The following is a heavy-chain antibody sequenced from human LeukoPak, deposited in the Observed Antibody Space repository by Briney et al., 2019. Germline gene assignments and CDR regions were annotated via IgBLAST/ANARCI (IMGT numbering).Heavy chain of an antibody. Sequence: PSESLSLTCTVSGAHISNYYWTWVRQSAAQGLEWIGRLHPRESTIYNPSLKSRLTVSIDTSKDQLSLTLTSVTAADSAVYYCASLSSGAAFDVWGQGTVVTVSS. V-gene: IGHV4-4*07. D-gene: IGHD3-22*01. CDR2: LHPREST. CDR3: ASLSSGAAFDV. J-gene: IGHJ3*01. CDR1: GAHISNYY.